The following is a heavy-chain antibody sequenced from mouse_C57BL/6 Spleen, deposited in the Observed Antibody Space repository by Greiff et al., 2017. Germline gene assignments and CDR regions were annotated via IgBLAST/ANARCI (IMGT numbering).Heavy chain of an antibody. CDR1: GYTFTSYW. CDR2: IHPNSGST. J-gene: IGHJ3*01. D-gene: IGHD1-1*01. Sequence: QVQLQQPGAELVKPGASVKLSCKASGYTFTSYWMHWVKQRPGQGLEWIGVIHPNSGSTNYNEKFKSKATLTVDKSSSTAYMQLSSLTSEDSAVYYCARGDGSLDYWGQGTLVTVSA. V-gene: IGHV1-64*01. CDR3: ARGDGSLDY.